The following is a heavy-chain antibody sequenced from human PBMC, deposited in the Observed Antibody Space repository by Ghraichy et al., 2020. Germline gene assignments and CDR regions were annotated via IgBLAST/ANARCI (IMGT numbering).Heavy chain of an antibody. Sequence: GGSLRLSCAASGFPFSSYAMHWVRQAPGKGLEWVAVISNDARDKHHADSVKGRFTISRDNSKNTLYLQMNSLRAEDTAVYYCAKDRVLNAAVYYFDCWGQGILVTVSS. J-gene: IGHJ4*02. CDR2: ISNDARDK. CDR1: GFPFSSYA. V-gene: IGHV3-30*18. CDR3: AKDRVLNAAVYYFDC. D-gene: IGHD1-1*01.